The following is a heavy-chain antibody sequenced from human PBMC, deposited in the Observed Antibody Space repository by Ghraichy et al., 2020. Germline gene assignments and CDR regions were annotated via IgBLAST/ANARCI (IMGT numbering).Heavy chain of an antibody. CDR3: ASTFRVGSGYDYYYYYMDV. CDR2: ISSSSSYI. CDR1: GFTFSSYS. Sequence: GGSLRLSCAASGFTFSSYSMNWVRQAPGKGLEWVSSISSSSSYIYYADSVKGRFTISRDNAKNSLYLQMNSLRAEDTAVYYCASTFRVGSGYDYYYYYMDVWGKGTTVTVSS. V-gene: IGHV3-21*01. D-gene: IGHD3-3*01. J-gene: IGHJ6*03.